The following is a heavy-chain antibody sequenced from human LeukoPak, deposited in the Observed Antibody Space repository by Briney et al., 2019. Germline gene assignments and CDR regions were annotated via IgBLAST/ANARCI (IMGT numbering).Heavy chain of an antibody. Sequence: PSETLSLTCTVSGGSVSSGSYYWSWIRQPPGKGLEWLVYVYFSGSTNFNPSLKSRVTISIDTSKNQFSLKLSSVTAADTAVYYCARDLRSKFDYWGQGTLVTVSS. CDR1: GGSVSSGSYY. D-gene: IGHD1-14*01. CDR3: ARDLRSKFDY. V-gene: IGHV4-61*01. CDR2: VYFSGST. J-gene: IGHJ4*02.